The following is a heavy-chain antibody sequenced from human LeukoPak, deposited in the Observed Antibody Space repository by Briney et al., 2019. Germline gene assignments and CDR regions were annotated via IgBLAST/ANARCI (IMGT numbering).Heavy chain of an antibody. CDR3: ARVDQLAFDQ. D-gene: IGHD2-2*01. CDR2: IYQSGAT. CDR1: GGSISSGGYS. Sequence: SQTLSLTCTVSGGSISSGGYSWSWIRQPPGKGLEGIGYIYQSGATYYNPSLKSRVTIPVDRSKNHFSLKVDSVTAADTAVYYCARVDQLAFDQWGQGTLVTVSS. V-gene: IGHV4-30-2*01. J-gene: IGHJ4*02.